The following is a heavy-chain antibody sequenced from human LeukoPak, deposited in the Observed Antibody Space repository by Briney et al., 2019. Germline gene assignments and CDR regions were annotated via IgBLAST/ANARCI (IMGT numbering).Heavy chain of an antibody. V-gene: IGHV3-23*01. CDR2: IGSAGVGT. CDR1: GFTFSNYA. CDR3: AKRDSSGWYSLDY. J-gene: IGHJ4*02. D-gene: IGHD6-19*01. Sequence: GGSLRLSCAASGFTFSNYAMSWVRQAPGKGLEWVSSIGSAGVGTYYADSVKGRFTISRDNSKNTLHLQVNSLRAGDTAVYYCAKRDSSGWYSLDYWGQGTLVTVSS.